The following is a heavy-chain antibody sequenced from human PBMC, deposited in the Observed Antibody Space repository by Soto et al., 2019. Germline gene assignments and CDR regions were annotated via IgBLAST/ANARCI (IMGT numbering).Heavy chain of an antibody. CDR1: GYIFTNHY. CDR2: INPSGGST. J-gene: IGHJ4*02. CDR3: ARADYYDSSGFYYDY. V-gene: IGHV1-46*01. Sequence: QVQLVQSGAEVKKPGASVKVSCKASGYIFTNHYIHWVRQAPGQGLEWMGIINPSGGSTNYLQKFQGRVTMTRDTSTSTVNMELSSLRSEHTAVYFCARADYYDSSGFYYDYWGQGTLVTVSS. D-gene: IGHD3-22*01.